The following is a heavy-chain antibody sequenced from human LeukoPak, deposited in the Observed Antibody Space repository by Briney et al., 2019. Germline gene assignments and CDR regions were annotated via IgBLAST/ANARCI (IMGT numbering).Heavy chain of an antibody. J-gene: IGHJ4*02. CDR2: IYSGGST. Sequence: SGGSLRLSCAASGFTVSSNYMSWVRQAPGKGLEWVSVIYSGGSTYYADSVKGRFTISRDNSKNTLYLQMNSLRAEDTAVYYCANRPNWGLLGGTFDYWGQGTLVTVSS. CDR3: ANRPNWGLLGGTFDY. V-gene: IGHV3-66*01. CDR1: GFTVSSNY. D-gene: IGHD7-27*01.